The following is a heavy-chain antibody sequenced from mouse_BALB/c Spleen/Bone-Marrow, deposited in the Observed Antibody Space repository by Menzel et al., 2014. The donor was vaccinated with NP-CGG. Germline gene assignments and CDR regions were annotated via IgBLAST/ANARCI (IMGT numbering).Heavy chain of an antibody. D-gene: IGHD1-1*01. CDR1: GYSFTGYF. Sequence: EVKLQESGPELVKPGASVKISCKASGYSFTGYFMNWVMQSHGKSLEWIGRINPYNGDTFYNQKFKGKATLTVDKSSSTAHMELRSLASEDSAVYYCTRVATDWYFDVWGAGTMVTVSS. V-gene: IGHV1-20*02. CDR3: TRVATDWYFDV. CDR2: INPYNGDT. J-gene: IGHJ1*01.